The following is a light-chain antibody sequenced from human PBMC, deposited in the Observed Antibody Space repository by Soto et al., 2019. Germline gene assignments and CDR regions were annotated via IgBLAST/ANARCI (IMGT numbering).Light chain of an antibody. Sequence: EIVLTQSPATLSLSPGERATLSCRASQSVSSYLAWYQQKPGQAPRLLIYDASNRATGIPARVSGSGSGTDFTLTTSSLEPEDFAVYYCQQRSNWPPQTFGPGTTVDIK. V-gene: IGKV3-11*01. CDR3: QQRSNWPPQT. CDR2: DAS. J-gene: IGKJ3*01. CDR1: QSVSSY.